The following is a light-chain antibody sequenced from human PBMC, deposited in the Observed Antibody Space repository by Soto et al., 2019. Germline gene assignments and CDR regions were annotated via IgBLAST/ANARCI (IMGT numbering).Light chain of an antibody. CDR2: GAS. V-gene: IGKV3-20*01. CDR3: HQYDNAPQT. J-gene: IGKJ2*01. CDR1: QTLRRTY. Sequence: EIVLMQSPGTPSLSPGERATLSCRASQTLRRTYIAWYQQKPGQAPRVLIYGASKRATGIPDRFSGSGSGTDFSLTISRLEPEDFAVYYCHQYDNAPQTYGQGTKVDIK.